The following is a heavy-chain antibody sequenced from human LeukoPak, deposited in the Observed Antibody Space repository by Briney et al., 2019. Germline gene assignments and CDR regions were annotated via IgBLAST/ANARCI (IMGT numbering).Heavy chain of an antibody. Sequence: SETLSLTCTVSGGSISSGSYYWSWIRQPAGKGLEWIGRIYTSGSTNYNPSLKSRVTILVDTSKNQFSLKLSSVTAADTAVYYCARGRGGITGTTHFDYWGQGTLVTVSS. CDR2: IYTSGST. CDR3: ARGRGGITGTTHFDY. J-gene: IGHJ4*02. V-gene: IGHV4-61*02. D-gene: IGHD1-7*01. CDR1: GGSISSGSYY.